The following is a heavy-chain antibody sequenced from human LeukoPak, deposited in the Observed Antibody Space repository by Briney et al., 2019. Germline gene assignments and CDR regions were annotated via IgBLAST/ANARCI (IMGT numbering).Heavy chain of an antibody. J-gene: IGHJ4*02. Sequence: PSETLSLTCTVSGDSVSSTNYYWGWIRQPPGRGLEWIASIRYSESAYYSPSLKSRATISVDTSKNQFSLRLRSLTATDAAVYYCATQDSSHYWGQGTLVTVSS. V-gene: IGHV4-39*01. D-gene: IGHD3-22*01. CDR2: IRYSESA. CDR3: ATQDSSHY. CDR1: GDSVSSTNYY.